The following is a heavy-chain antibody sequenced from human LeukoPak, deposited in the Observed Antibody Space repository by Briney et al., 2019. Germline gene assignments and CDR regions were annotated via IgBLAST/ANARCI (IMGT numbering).Heavy chain of an antibody. D-gene: IGHD4-23*01. Sequence: ASVKVSCKAFGYTFTDYYLSWVRQAPAQGLEWMGWINPNSGGTNYAQKFQGRVTMTRDTSISTAYMELSRLRSDDTAVYYCARDLATTTVVTPSDTFDIWGQGTMVTVSS. CDR1: GYTFTDYY. V-gene: IGHV1-2*02. CDR2: INPNSGGT. J-gene: IGHJ3*02. CDR3: ARDLATTTVVTPSDTFDI.